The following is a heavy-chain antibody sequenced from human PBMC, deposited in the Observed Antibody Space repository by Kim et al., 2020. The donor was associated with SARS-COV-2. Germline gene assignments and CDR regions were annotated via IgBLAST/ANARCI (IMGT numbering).Heavy chain of an antibody. J-gene: IGHJ6*03. CDR2: ISGSGGST. V-gene: IGHV3-23*01. CDR1: GFTFSSYA. D-gene: IGHD6-6*01. CDR3: AKTSSSFFDYYYYYMDV. Sequence: GGSLRLSCAASGFTFSSYAMSWVRQAPGKGLEWVSGISGSGGSTYYADSVKGRFTISRDNSKNTLYLQMNSLRAEDTAVYYCAKTSSSFFDYYYYYMDVWGKGTPLTVSS.